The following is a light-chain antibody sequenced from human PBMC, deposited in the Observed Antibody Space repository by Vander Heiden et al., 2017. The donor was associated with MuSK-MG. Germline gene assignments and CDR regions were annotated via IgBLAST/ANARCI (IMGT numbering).Light chain of an antibody. Sequence: DIQMTQSPSSVSASVGDRVTITCRASQDIRSWLAWYQQKPGKAPKLLIYGASGLQSGVSSRFSGSGSGTDFTLTISSLQPEDFATYYCQQCNSFPFTFGQGTQVEIK. CDR2: GAS. J-gene: IGKJ5*01. V-gene: IGKV1-12*01. CDR3: QQCNSFPFT. CDR1: QDIRSW.